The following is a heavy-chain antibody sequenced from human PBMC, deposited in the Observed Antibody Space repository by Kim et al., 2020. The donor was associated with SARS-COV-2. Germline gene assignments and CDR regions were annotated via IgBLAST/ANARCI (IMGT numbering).Heavy chain of an antibody. J-gene: IGHJ6*02. D-gene: IGHD4-17*01. Sequence: KGRFTISRDNAKNSLYLQMNSLRDEDTAVYYCARDPFTVTTYYYYGMDVWGQGTTVTVSS. CDR3: ARDPFTVTTYYYYGMDV. V-gene: IGHV3-48*02.